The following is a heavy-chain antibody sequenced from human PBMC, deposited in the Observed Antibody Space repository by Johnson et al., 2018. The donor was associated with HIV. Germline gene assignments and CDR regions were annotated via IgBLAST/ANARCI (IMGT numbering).Heavy chain of an antibody. Sequence: QVLLVESGGGVVQPGRSLRLSCAASGFTFTDAWMSWVRQAPGKGLEWVAVIGYDGSNKYYADSVKGRLTVSRDNSKNTLYLQMNSLRAEDTALYYCARERVGDAFDIWGQGTMVTVSS. CDR1: GFTFTDAW. D-gene: IGHD1-26*01. CDR2: IGYDGSNK. J-gene: IGHJ3*02. V-gene: IGHV3-33*08. CDR3: ARERVGDAFDI.